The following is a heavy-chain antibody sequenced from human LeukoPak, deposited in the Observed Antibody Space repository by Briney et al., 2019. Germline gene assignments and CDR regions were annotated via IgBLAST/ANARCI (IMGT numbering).Heavy chain of an antibody. Sequence: SETLSLTCTVSGGSISSYYWSWIRQPAGKGLEWIGRIYTSGSTNYNPSLKSRVTMSVDTSKNQFSLKLSSVTAADTAVYYCARALSSPGPPLHYYMDVWGKGITVTVSS. CDR2: IYTSGST. V-gene: IGHV4-4*07. J-gene: IGHJ6*03. CDR1: GGSISSYY. CDR3: ARALSSPGPPLHYYMDV.